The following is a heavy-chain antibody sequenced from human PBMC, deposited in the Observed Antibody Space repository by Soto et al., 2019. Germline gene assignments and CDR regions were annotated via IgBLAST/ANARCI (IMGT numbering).Heavy chain of an antibody. D-gene: IGHD6-19*01. CDR3: ARILRGSGWTQYYYYGMDV. CDR2: IFSNDEK. J-gene: IGHJ6*02. Sequence: GSGPTLVNPTETLTLTCTVSGFSLSNARMGVSWIRQPPGKALEWLAHIFSNDEKSYSTSLKSRLTISKDTSKSQVVLTMTNMDPVDTATYYCARILRGSGWTQYYYYGMDVWGQGTTVTVSS. V-gene: IGHV2-26*01. CDR1: GFSLSNARMG.